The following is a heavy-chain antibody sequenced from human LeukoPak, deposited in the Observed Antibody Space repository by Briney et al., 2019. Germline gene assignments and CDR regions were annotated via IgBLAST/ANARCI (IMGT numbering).Heavy chain of an antibody. D-gene: IGHD6-6*01. V-gene: IGHV1-18*01. CDR1: GYTFTSYG. CDR3: ARGIAARRGDY. J-gene: IGHJ4*02. CDR2: ISAYNGNT. Sequence: ASVKVSCKASGYTFTSYGISWVRQAPGQGLEWMGWISAYNGNTNYAQKFQGRVTMTRDTSISTAYMELSRLRSDDTAVYYCARGIAARRGDYWGQGTLVTVSS.